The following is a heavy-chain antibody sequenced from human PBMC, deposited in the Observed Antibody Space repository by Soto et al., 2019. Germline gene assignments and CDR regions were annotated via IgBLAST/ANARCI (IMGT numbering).Heavy chain of an antibody. Sequence: GESLKISCKGSGYNFAGYWIAWVRQMPGKGLELMGIIYPSDSDTRYRPSFQGQVTISADKSISSAYLQWSSLRASGTAMYYCARGGVSTHTFDYWGQGTPVTAPQ. D-gene: IGHD3-3*01. CDR1: GYNFAGYW. CDR2: IYPSDSDT. CDR3: ARGGVSTHTFDY. V-gene: IGHV5-51*01. J-gene: IGHJ4*02.